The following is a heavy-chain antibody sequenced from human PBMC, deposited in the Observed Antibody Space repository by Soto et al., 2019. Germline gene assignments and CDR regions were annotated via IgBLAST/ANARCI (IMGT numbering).Heavy chain of an antibody. D-gene: IGHD2-21*02. V-gene: IGHV4-31*03. Sequence: QVQLQESGPGLVKPSQTLSLTCTVSGGSISSGGYYWSWIRQHPGKGLEWIGYMYYSGSTYYNPSLKSRVTISVDTSKHQFSLKLSSVTAADTAVYYCARVCGGDCHYGMDVWGQGTTVTVSS. CDR1: GGSISSGGYY. CDR3: ARVCGGDCHYGMDV. CDR2: MYYSGST. J-gene: IGHJ6*02.